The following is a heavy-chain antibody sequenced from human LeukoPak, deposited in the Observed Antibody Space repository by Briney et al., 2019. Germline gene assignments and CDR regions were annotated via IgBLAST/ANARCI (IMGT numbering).Heavy chain of an antibody. J-gene: IGHJ3*02. CDR1: GGSIRGHY. D-gene: IGHD3-22*01. CDR2: VYYSGKT. V-gene: IGHV4-59*11. CDR3: ARLLDNDSSGDPDTFDM. Sequence: SETLSLTCTVSGGSIRGHYWSWIRQPPGKGLEWIGYVYYSGKTYYSSSLRSRVTISVDTSKNHFSLKLTSVTAADTALYYCARLLDNDSSGDPDTFDMWGQGTMVTVSS.